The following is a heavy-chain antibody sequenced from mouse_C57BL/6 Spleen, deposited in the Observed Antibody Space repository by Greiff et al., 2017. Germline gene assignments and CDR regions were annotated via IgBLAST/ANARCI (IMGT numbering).Heavy chain of an antibody. CDR1: GFTFSSYA. CDR3: TREDWHYAMDY. D-gene: IGHD4-1*01. V-gene: IGHV5-9-1*02. Sequence: EVHLVESGEGLVKPGGSLKLSCAASGFTFSSYAMSWVRQTPEKRLEWVAYISSGGDYIYYADTVKGRFTISRDNARNTLYLQMSSLKSEDTAMYYCTREDWHYAMDYWGQETSVTVSS. CDR2: ISSGGDYI. J-gene: IGHJ4*01.